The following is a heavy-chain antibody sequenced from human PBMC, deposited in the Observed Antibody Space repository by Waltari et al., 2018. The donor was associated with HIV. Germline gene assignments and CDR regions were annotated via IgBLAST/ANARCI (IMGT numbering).Heavy chain of an antibody. J-gene: IGHJ4*02. CDR1: GFTVSSNY. Sequence: EVQLVESGGGLVQPGGSLRLSCAASGFTVSSNYMSWVRQAPGKGLEWVSVIYSGGSTYDADSVKGRFTISRHNSKNTLYLQMNSLRAEDTAVYYCASQPRHYYDSSGQHWYWGQGTLVTVSS. CDR2: IYSGGST. V-gene: IGHV3-53*04. D-gene: IGHD3-22*01. CDR3: ASQPRHYYDSSGQHWY.